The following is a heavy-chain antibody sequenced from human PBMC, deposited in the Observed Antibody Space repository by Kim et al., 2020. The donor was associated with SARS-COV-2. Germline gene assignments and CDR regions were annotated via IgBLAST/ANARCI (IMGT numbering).Heavy chain of an antibody. CDR1: GGSFSGYY. CDR2: IDPSGSA. Sequence: SETLSLTCFLSGGSFSGYYWSWIRQSPGKGLEVIGEIDPSGSANYNPSLKSRVTISLDTSNNQSSLGLTSVTAADTAVYFCARVWDYWGRGTLLTVSS. J-gene: IGHJ4*02. V-gene: IGHV4-34*01. CDR3: ARVWDY.